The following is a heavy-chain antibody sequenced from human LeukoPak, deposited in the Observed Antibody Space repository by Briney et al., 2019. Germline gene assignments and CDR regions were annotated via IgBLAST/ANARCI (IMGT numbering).Heavy chain of an antibody. V-gene: IGHV4-39*07. D-gene: IGHD3-22*01. CDR3: ARGALHYYDSSGYYYD. Sequence: PSETLSLTCTVSGGSISSSSHYWGWIRQPPGKGLEWIGSIYYSGSTYYNPSLKSRVTISVDTSKNQFSLKLSSVTAADTAVYYCARGALHYYDSSGYYYDWGQGTLVTVSA. J-gene: IGHJ4*02. CDR1: GGSISSSSHY. CDR2: IYYSGST.